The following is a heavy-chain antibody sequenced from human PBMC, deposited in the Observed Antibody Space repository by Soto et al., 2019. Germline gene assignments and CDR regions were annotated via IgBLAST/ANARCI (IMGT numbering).Heavy chain of an antibody. Sequence: ASVKVSCKASGYTFTSYGISWVRQAPGQGFEWMGWISAYNGNTNYAQKLQGRVTMTTDTSTSTAYMELRSLRSDDTAVYYCARDRYYDSSGYYQDPTDYWGQGTLVTVSS. D-gene: IGHD3-22*01. V-gene: IGHV1-18*01. CDR1: GYTFTSYG. CDR2: ISAYNGNT. CDR3: ARDRYYDSSGYYQDPTDY. J-gene: IGHJ4*02.